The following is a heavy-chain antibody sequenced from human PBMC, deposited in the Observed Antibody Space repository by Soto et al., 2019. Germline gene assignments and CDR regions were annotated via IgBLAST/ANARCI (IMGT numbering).Heavy chain of an antibody. CDR1: GGSISSSSYY. CDR3: ARTYGSWSYYAEPFDY. J-gene: IGHJ4*02. D-gene: IGHD3-10*01. V-gene: IGHV4-39*01. Sequence: SETLSLTCTVSGGSISSSSYYWGWIRQPPGKGLEWIGSIYYSGSTYYNPSLKSRVTISVDTSKNQFSLKLSSVTAADTAVYYCARTYGSWSYYAEPFDYWGQGTLVTVSS. CDR2: IYYSGST.